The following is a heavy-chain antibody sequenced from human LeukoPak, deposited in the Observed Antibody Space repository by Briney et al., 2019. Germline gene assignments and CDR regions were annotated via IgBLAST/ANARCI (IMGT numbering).Heavy chain of an antibody. J-gene: IGHJ6*02. D-gene: IGHD3-10*01. CDR1: GYTFTSYD. Sequence: ASVKVSCKASGYTFTSYDINWVRQATGQGLEWMGWMNPNSGNTGYAQKFQGRVTMTRNTSISTAYMELSSLRSEDTAVYYCARVSSGSYYMRSMAYQSMDVWGQGTTVTVSS. V-gene: IGHV1-8*01. CDR2: MNPNSGNT. CDR3: ARVSSGSYYMRSMAYQSMDV.